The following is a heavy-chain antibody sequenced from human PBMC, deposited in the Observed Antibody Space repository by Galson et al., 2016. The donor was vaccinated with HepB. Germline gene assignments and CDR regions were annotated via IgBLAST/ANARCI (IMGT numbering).Heavy chain of an antibody. V-gene: IGHV1-3*01. CDR2: ISAGNGNT. J-gene: IGHJ4*02. CDR3: VRGGGNSWFDY. D-gene: IGHD6-13*01. Sequence: SVKVSCKASGYTFTRYTLHWVRQAPGERLEWMGWISAGNGNTKYSQTFQGRVTLTRDTFATTVYMELSSLTYEDTAIYYCVRGGGNSWFDYWGQGILVTVSS. CDR1: GYTFTRYT.